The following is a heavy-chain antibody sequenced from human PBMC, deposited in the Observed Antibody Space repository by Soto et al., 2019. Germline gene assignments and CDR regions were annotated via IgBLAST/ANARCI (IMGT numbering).Heavy chain of an antibody. CDR1: GGSISSGGYY. CDR3: ARDNVGSGSYWGGWFDP. Sequence: QVQLQESGPGLVKPSQTLSLTCTVSGGSISSGGYYWSWIRQHPGKGLEWIGYIYYSGSTYYNPSLKGRVTISVDTSKNQFSLKLSSVTAADTAVYYCARDNVGSGSYWGGWFDPWGQGTLVTVSS. V-gene: IGHV4-31*03. D-gene: IGHD3-10*01. J-gene: IGHJ5*02. CDR2: IYYSGST.